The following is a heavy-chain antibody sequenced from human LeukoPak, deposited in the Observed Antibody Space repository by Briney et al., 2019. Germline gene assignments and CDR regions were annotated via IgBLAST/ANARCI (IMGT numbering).Heavy chain of an antibody. D-gene: IGHD3-3*01. CDR2: ISNVATI. J-gene: IGHJ6*03. V-gene: IGHV3-23*01. CDR3: AKSGGHPTENYYMDV. Sequence: PGGSLRLSCAASGFTLRGYAMTWVRQAPGKGLEGVSEISNVATINYADSVKGRFTISRDHLKNTLYLQMDSLRAEDTAVYYCAKSGGHPTENYYMDVWGKGTTVTVSS. CDR1: GFTLRGYA.